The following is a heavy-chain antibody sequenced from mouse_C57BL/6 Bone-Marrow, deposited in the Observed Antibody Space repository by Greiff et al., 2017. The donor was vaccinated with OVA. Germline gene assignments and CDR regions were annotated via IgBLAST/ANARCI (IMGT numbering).Heavy chain of an antibody. D-gene: IGHD1-1*01. CDR3: ARADYYGSSYDAMDY. V-gene: IGHV1-76*01. Sequence: QVQLQESGAELVRPGASVKLSCKASGYTFTDYSINWVKQRPGQGLEWIARIYPGSGNTYYNEKFKGKATLTAEKSSSTAYMQLSSLTSEDSAVYFCARADYYGSSYDAMDYWGQGTSVTVSS. CDR1: GYTFTDYS. CDR2: IYPGSGNT. J-gene: IGHJ4*01.